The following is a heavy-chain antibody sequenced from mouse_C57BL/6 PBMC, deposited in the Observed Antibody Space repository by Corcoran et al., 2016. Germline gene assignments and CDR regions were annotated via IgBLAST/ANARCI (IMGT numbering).Heavy chain of an antibody. V-gene: IGHV9-3*01. CDR2: INTYSGVP. Sequence: QIQLVQSGPELKKPGETVKISCKASGYTFTTYGMSWVKQAPGKGLKWMGWINTYSGVPTYADDFKGRFAFSLETSASTAYLQINNLKNEDTATYVCASKSPLAMDYWGQGTSVTVSS. D-gene: IGHD1-3*01. CDR1: GYTFTTYG. J-gene: IGHJ4*01. CDR3: ASKSPLAMDY.